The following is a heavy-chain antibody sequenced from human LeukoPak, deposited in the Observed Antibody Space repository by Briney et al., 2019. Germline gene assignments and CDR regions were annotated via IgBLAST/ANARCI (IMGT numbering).Heavy chain of an antibody. CDR2: IIPIRGIT. CDR1: GRPFSRYA. Sequence: ASVKVSCKPSGRPFSRYAIIWVRQAPGQGLEWMGGIIPIRGITNYAQKFQGRVTITADKSKSTAYMELSSLRSEDTAVYYCARDNKGVDTATVWDPMGYWGQGTLVTVSS. CDR3: ARDNKGVDTATVWDPMGY. D-gene: IGHD5-18*01. V-gene: IGHV1-69*10. J-gene: IGHJ4*02.